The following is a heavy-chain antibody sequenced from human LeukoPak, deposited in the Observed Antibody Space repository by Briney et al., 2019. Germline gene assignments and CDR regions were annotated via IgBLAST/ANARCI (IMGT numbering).Heavy chain of an antibody. Sequence: ASVKVSCKASGYTFTGYYMYWVRQAPGQGLEWMGIISLGVGSTNYAQKLQGRVTMTTDTSTSTAYMELRSLRSDDTAVYYCAREGSIAVAGTNWFDPWGQGTLVTVSS. V-gene: IGHV1-46*01. CDR3: AREGSIAVAGTNWFDP. CDR1: GYTFTGYY. J-gene: IGHJ5*02. D-gene: IGHD6-19*01. CDR2: ISLGVGST.